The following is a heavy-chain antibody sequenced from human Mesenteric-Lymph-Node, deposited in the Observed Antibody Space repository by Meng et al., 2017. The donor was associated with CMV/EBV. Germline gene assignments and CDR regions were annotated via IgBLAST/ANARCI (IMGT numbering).Heavy chain of an antibody. CDR3: ARDTDYYGSGSYYKNWFDP. CDR1: GGPFSSYA. CDR2: IIPIFGTA. Sequence: GGPFSSYAISWVRQAPGQGLEWMGGIIPIFGTANYAQKFQGRVTITADESTSTAYMELSSLRSEDTAVYYCARDTDYYGSGSYYKNWFDPWGQGTLVTVS. J-gene: IGHJ5*02. D-gene: IGHD3-10*01. V-gene: IGHV1-69*01.